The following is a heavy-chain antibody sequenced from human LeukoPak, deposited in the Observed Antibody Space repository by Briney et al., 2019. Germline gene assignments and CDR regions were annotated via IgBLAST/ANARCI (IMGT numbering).Heavy chain of an antibody. CDR1: GFTFSTYA. V-gene: IGHV3-64D*09. CDR3: VKGGETVYDYVFDF. J-gene: IGHJ4*02. D-gene: IGHD3-16*01. Sequence: GASLRLSCSASGFTFSTYAMHWVRQAPGKGLEYVSSLGTNGRSTYYADSVTGRFTISRDNSENTLSLQMSSLRSEDTAVYYCVKGGETVYDYVFDFWGQGTLVTVSS. CDR2: LGTNGRST.